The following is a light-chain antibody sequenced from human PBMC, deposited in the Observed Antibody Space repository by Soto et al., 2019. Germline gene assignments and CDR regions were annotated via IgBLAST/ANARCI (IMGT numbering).Light chain of an antibody. Sequence: QSVLTQPPSASGTPGQRVPISCSGSSFNIGRNPVNWYQQFPGTAPKLLIYTNDQRPSGVPDRFSGSKSGTSASLAISGLQSEDEADYYCAAWDDSLNGWVFGGGTKLTVL. J-gene: IGLJ3*02. CDR3: AAWDDSLNGWV. CDR2: TND. V-gene: IGLV1-44*01. CDR1: SFNIGRNP.